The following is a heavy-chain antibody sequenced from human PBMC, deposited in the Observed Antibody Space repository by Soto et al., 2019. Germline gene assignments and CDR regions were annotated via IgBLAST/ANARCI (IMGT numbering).Heavy chain of an antibody. V-gene: IGHV3-30*18. D-gene: IGHD4-17*01. CDR2: ISYDGSNK. CDR3: ANAYGGTDDY. Sequence: QVQLVESGGGVVQPGRSLRLSCAASGFTFSSYGMHWVRQAPGKGLEWVAVISYDGSNKYYTDSVKGRFTISRDNSKNTLYLQMNSLGAEDTAVYYCANAYGGTDDYWGQGTLVTVSS. J-gene: IGHJ4*02. CDR1: GFTFSSYG.